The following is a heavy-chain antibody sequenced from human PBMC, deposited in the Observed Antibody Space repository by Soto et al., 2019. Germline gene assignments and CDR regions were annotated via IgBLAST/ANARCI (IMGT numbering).Heavy chain of an antibody. Sequence: GGSLRLSCAASGFTFNNYAMNWVRQAPGKGLEWVATISGTGGSTYYADSVKGRFTISRDNAKNSLYLQMNSLRAEDTAVYYCAREVVVAATRNYYYYGMDVWGQGTTVTVSS. CDR3: AREVVVAATRNYYYYGMDV. D-gene: IGHD2-15*01. V-gene: IGHV3-23*01. CDR1: GFTFNNYA. CDR2: ISGTGGST. J-gene: IGHJ6*02.